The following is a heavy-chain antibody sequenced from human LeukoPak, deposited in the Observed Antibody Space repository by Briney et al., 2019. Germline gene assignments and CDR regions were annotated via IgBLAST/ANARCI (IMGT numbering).Heavy chain of an antibody. CDR2: IKQDGSEK. D-gene: IGHD3-9*01. CDR3: ARVIRYFDRSKQNWFDP. J-gene: IGHJ5*02. CDR1: GFTFSSYW. Sequence: GGSLRLSCAASGFTFSSYWMSWVRQAPGKGLEWVANIKQDGSEKYYADSVKGRFTISRDNAKNSLYLQMNSLRAEDTAVYYCARVIRYFDRSKQNWFDPWGQGTLVTVSS. V-gene: IGHV3-7*01.